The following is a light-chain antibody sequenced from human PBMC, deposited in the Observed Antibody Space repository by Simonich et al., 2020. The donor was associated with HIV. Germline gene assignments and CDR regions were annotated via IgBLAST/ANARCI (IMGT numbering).Light chain of an antibody. V-gene: IGLV2-14*01. Sequence: QSALTTPASVSGSPGQSITFSCTGTRRDVGGYNFVSWYQKNPGKAPKLMDYDVSKRPSGVSNRFSGSKSGNTASLTISGLQAEDEADYYCSSYTSSSAVVFGGGTKLTVL. CDR3: SSYTSSSAVV. CDR2: DVS. CDR1: RRDVGGYNF. J-gene: IGLJ2*01.